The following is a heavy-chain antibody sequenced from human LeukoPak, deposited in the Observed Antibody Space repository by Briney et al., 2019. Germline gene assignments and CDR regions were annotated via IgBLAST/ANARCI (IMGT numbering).Heavy chain of an antibody. CDR3: ARDLGQRGDY. CDR1: GGSISSSSYY. CDR2: IYYSGST. Sequence: RSETLSLTCTVSGGSISSSSYYWSWIRQPPGKGLEWIGYIYYSGSTNYNPSLKSRVTISVDTSKNQFSLKLSSVTAADTAVYYCARDLGQRGDYWGQGTLVTVSS. D-gene: IGHD3-16*01. J-gene: IGHJ4*02. V-gene: IGHV4-61*01.